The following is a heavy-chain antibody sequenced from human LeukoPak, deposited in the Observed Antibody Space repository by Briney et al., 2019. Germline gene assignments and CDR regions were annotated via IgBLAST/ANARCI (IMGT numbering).Heavy chain of an antibody. V-gene: IGHV3-23*01. D-gene: IGHD3-22*01. CDR1: GFTFSSYA. J-gene: IGHJ3*02. Sequence: GGSLRLSCAASGFTFSSYAMSWVRQAPGKGLEWASAISGSGGSTYYADSVKGRFTISRDNSKNTLYLQMNSLRAEDTAVYYCAREVSRITMIVVVIGEGAFDIWGQGTMVTVSS. CDR3: AREVSRITMIVVVIGEGAFDI. CDR2: ISGSGGST.